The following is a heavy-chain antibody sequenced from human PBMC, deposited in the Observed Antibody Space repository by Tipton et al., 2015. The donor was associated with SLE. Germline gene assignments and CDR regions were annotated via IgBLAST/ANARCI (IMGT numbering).Heavy chain of an antibody. V-gene: IGHV4-34*01. CDR2: INHSGST. CDR3: ARDRGYCGATSCYLDS. CDR1: GGSFSGYY. Sequence: TLSLTCAVYGGSFSGYYWSWIRQPPGKGLEWIGEINHSGSTNYNPSLKSRVTISVDTSKNQFSLKLSSVTAADTAVYFCARDRGYCGATSCYLDSWGQGTLVTVSS. D-gene: IGHD2-15*01. J-gene: IGHJ4*02.